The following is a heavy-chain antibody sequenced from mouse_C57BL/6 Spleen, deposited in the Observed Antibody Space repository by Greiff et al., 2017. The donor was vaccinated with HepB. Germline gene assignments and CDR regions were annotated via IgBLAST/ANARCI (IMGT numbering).Heavy chain of an antibody. J-gene: IGHJ2*01. CDR2: IDPENGDT. D-gene: IGHD3-2*02. CDR1: GFNIKDDY. Sequence: VQLKQSGAELVRPGASVKLSCTASGFNIKDDYMHWVKQRPEQGLEWIGWIDPENGDTEYASKFQGKATITADTSSNTAYLQLSSLTSEDTAVYYCTTGSSGYYVDYWGQGTTLTVSS. V-gene: IGHV14-4*01. CDR3: TTGSSGYYVDY.